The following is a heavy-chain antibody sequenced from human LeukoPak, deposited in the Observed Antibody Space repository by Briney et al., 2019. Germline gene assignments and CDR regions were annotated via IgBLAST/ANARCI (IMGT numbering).Heavy chain of an antibody. J-gene: IGHJ4*02. CDR1: GFTFDDYG. Sequence: GGSLRLSCAASGFTFDDYGMSWVRQAPGKGLEWVSGINWNGGSTGYADSVKGRFTISRDNSKNTLYLQMGSLRAEDMAVYYCARGPSWELPTSPHFDYWGQGTLVTVSS. D-gene: IGHD1-26*01. CDR3: ARGPSWELPTSPHFDY. CDR2: INWNGGST. V-gene: IGHV3-20*04.